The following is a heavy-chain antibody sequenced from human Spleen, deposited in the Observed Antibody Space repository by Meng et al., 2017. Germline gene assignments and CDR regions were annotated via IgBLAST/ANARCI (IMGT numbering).Heavy chain of an antibody. CDR3: ARMRSGFDIEY. V-gene: IGHV1-8*01. J-gene: IGHJ4*02. D-gene: IGHD3-3*01. CDR2: MNPNSGNT. Sequence: EVEQNGPGTTSAYSGNASGLLCDSYESNGVRQANGQGLEWMGWMNPNSGNTGYAQKFQGRVTMTRSTSIRTAHMELSSLRSEDTAVYYCARMRSGFDIEYWGQGTLVTVSS. CDR1: GLLCDSYE.